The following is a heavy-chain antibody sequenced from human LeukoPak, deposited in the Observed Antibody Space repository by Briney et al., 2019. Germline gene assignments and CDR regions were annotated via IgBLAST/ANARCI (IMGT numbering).Heavy chain of an antibody. Sequence: ASVKVSYKASGGTFSSYAISWVRQAPGQGLEWMGGIIPIFGTANYAQKFQGRVTITADKSTSTAYMELSSLRSEDTAVYYCARVNPEYDYVWGSYRYSPMDVWGKGTTVTVSS. J-gene: IGHJ6*04. CDR1: GGTFSSYA. D-gene: IGHD3-16*02. V-gene: IGHV1-69*06. CDR2: IIPIFGTA. CDR3: ARVNPEYDYVWGSYRYSPMDV.